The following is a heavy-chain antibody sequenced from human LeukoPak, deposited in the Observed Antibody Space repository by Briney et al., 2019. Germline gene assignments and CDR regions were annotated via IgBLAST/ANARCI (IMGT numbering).Heavy chain of an antibody. J-gene: IGHJ4*02. CDR1: GFTFRADE. D-gene: IGHD2-21*02. V-gene: IGHV3-48*03. Sequence: GGSLRLSCTASGFTFRADEMGWVRQAPGKGLEWLSHITNTGTTTYYSDSVKGRFTISRDNARNSLYLQMNSPRVEDTAVYYCARDREVVTGTSFDLWGQGTLVTVSA. CDR2: ITNTGTTT. CDR3: ARDREVVTGTSFDL.